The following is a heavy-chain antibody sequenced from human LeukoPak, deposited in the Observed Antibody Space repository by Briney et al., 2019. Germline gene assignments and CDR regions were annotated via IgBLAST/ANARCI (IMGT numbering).Heavy chain of an antibody. Sequence: GGSLRLSCAASGFTLSDHYMKWIRQAPGKGLDWVSYISSSGTIIYYADSVKGRFTISRDNAKNSLFLEMNSLTAEDTAVYYCVREFCTGGACYNDYWGQGTLVTVSS. CDR1: GFTLSDHY. D-gene: IGHD2-8*02. J-gene: IGHJ4*02. V-gene: IGHV3-11*04. CDR2: ISSSGTII. CDR3: VREFCTGGACYNDY.